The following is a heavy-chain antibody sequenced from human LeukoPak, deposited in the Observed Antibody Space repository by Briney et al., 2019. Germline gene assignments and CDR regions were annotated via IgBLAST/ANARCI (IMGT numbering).Heavy chain of an antibody. V-gene: IGHV4-59*01. CDR1: GASISSSY. Sequence: SKTLSLTCTVSGASISSSYWSWIRQPPRKRLEWIGYIYYNGNTNSNPSLKSRVTMSADTSKNQFSLRLSSVTAADSAVYYCVRGNYDNRGYSNAFDIWGQGAMVTVSS. CDR3: VRGNYDNRGYSNAFDI. D-gene: IGHD3-22*01. CDR2: IYYNGNT. J-gene: IGHJ3*02.